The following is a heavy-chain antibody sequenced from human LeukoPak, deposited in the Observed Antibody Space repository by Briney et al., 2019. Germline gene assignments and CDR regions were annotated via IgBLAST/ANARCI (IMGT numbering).Heavy chain of an antibody. CDR3: ASMDSSGYYYAFDY. D-gene: IGHD3-22*01. V-gene: IGHV4-34*01. CDR2: INHSGST. J-gene: IGHJ4*02. Sequence: SETLSLTCAVYGGSFSGYYWSWIRQPPGKGLEWIGEINHSGSTNYNPSLKSRVTISVDTSKNQFSLKLSSVTAADTAVYYCASMDSSGYYYAFDYWGQGTLVTVSS. CDR1: GGSFSGYY.